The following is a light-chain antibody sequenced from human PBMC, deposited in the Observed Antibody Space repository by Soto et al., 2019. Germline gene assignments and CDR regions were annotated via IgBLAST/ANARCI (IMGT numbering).Light chain of an antibody. V-gene: IGKV1-33*01. J-gene: IGKJ2*01. Sequence: DIQMTQSPSSLSASVGDRVTITCQASQDISNYLNWYQQKPGKAPKLLIYDASNLETGVPSRFSGSGSGTAFTFTISSLQPEDIATYHCQQYDNLPPYTFGQGTKLEIK. CDR1: QDISNY. CDR3: QQYDNLPPYT. CDR2: DAS.